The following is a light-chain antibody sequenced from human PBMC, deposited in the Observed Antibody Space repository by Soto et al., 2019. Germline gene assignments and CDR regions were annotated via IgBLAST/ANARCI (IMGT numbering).Light chain of an antibody. CDR1: PSGYRN. V-gene: IGKV3-15*01. Sequence: EVVMTQSPATLSVSPGEGVTLSCRASPSGYRNLAWYQQRPGQAPRLLFFHASTRATGVPARFTGSGSVTEFNLTISSLQSEDFGVYYCQQFNQWPPFTFGPGNTVDIK. J-gene: IGKJ3*01. CDR3: QQFNQWPPFT. CDR2: HAS.